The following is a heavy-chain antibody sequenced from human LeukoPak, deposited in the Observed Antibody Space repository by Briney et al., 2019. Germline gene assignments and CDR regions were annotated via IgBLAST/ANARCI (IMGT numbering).Heavy chain of an antibody. D-gene: IGHD3-10*01. J-gene: IGHJ4*02. Sequence: GGSLRLSCVASGFTFSTYGMHWVRQAPGKELDWVAFIEYEGGYNQYYTDSVKGRFTISRDNSRNTLYLQMNYLRAEDTAFYYCAKDKEYASGSYPIEYWGQGTLVTVSS. CDR2: IEYEGGYNQ. CDR3: AKDKEYASGSYPIEY. V-gene: IGHV3-30*02. CDR1: GFTFSTYG.